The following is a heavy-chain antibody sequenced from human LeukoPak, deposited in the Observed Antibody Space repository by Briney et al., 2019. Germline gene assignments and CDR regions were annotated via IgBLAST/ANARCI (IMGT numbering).Heavy chain of an antibody. CDR1: GGTFSSYA. D-gene: IGHD7-27*01. V-gene: IGHV1-69*01. CDR2: IIPIFGTA. J-gene: IGHJ4*02. CDR3: ARGSYTLGYQPY. Sequence: ASVKVSCKASGGTFSSYAISWVRQAPGQGLEWMGGIIPIFGTANYAQKFQGRVTITADESTSTAYMELSSLRSEDTAVYYCARGSYTLGYQPYWGWGTLVTVSS.